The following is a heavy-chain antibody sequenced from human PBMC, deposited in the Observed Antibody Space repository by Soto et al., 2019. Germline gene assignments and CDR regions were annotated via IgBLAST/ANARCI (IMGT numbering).Heavy chain of an antibody. CDR3: ARTDYIWGRRQYYYMDV. D-gene: IGHD3-16*01. CDR2: IYYSGST. V-gene: IGHV4-59*01. Sequence: SETLSLTCTVSGGSISSYYWSWIRQPPGKGLEWIGYIYYSGSTNYNPSLKSRVTISVDTSKNQFSLKLSSVTAADTAVYYCARTDYIWGRRQYYYMDVWGKGTTVTVSS. J-gene: IGHJ6*03. CDR1: GGSISSYY.